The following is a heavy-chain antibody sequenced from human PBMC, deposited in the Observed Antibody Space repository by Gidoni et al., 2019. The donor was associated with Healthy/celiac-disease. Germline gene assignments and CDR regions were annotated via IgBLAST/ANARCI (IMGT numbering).Heavy chain of an antibody. J-gene: IGHJ5*02. Sequence: QVQLQESGPGLVKPSQTLSLTCTVSGGSISSGAYYWSWIRQPPGKGLEWIGYIYYSGSTYYNPSLKSRVTISVDTSKNQFSLKLSSVTAADTAVYYCARDRGYCSSTSCYNRGWFDPWGQGTLVTVSS. V-gene: IGHV4-30-4*01. CDR2: IYYSGST. CDR1: GGSISSGAYY. CDR3: ARDRGYCSSTSCYNRGWFDP. D-gene: IGHD2-2*02.